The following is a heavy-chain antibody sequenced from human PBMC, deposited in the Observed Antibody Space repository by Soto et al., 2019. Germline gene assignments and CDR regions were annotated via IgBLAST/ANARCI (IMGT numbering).Heavy chain of an antibody. CDR3: AKDRYDYVWGSYRPDNWFDP. CDR1: GYTFTGYY. Sequence: QVQLVQSGAEVKKPGASVKVSCKASGYTFTGYYMHWVRQVPGQGLEWMGWINPNSGGTNYAQKFQGRVTMTRDTSISTAYMELSRLRSDDTAVYYCAKDRYDYVWGSYRPDNWFDPWGQGTLVTVSS. CDR2: INPNSGGT. J-gene: IGHJ5*02. V-gene: IGHV1-2*02. D-gene: IGHD3-16*02.